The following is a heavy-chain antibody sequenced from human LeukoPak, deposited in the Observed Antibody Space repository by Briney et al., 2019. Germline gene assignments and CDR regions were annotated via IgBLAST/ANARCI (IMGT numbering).Heavy chain of an antibody. J-gene: IGHJ4*02. Sequence: SETLSLTCTVSGGSISSYYWSWIRQPPGEGLEWIGYIFYSGSTNYNPSLKSRVTISVDTSKNQFSLKLSSVTAADTAVYYCATFSWGSFDYWGQGTLDRLL. CDR1: GGSISSYY. CDR3: ATFSWGSFDY. CDR2: IFYSGST. D-gene: IGHD3-16*01. V-gene: IGHV4-59*01.